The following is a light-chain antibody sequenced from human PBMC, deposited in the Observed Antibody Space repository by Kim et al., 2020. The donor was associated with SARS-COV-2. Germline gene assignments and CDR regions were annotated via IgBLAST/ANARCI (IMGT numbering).Light chain of an antibody. CDR1: SGHSGYS. CDR3: QTWGSGIRI. V-gene: IGLV4-69*01. Sequence: QLVLTQSPSASASLGASVRLICTLSSGHSGYSIAWHQMQPEKGPRYLMIVNSDGSHMKGDGIPDRFSGSSSGAERYLTISSLQSDDEADYYCQTWGSGIRIFGGGTQLTVL. J-gene: IGLJ2*01. CDR2: VNSDGSH.